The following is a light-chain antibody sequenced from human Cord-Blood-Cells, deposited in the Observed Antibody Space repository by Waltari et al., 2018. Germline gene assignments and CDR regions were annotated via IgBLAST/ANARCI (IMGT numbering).Light chain of an antibody. Sequence: DIKMTTSPSSLSASVGDRVTSTCRASQSISSYLNWYHQKPGKAPKLLIYAASSLQSGVPSRFSGSGSGTDFTLTISSLQPEDFATYYCQQSYSTPRTFGPGTKVEI. CDR1: QSISSY. CDR2: AAS. CDR3: QQSYSTPRT. J-gene: IGKJ1*01. V-gene: IGKV1-39*01.